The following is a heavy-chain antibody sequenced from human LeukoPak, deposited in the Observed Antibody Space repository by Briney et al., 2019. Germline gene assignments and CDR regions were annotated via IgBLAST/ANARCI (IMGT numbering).Heavy chain of an antibody. Sequence: SETLSLTCAVYGGSFSGYYWSWIRQPPGKGLEWIGEINHSGSTNYNPSLKSRVTISVDTSKNQFSLKLSSVTAADTAVYYCARRDGSGSYYLWGQGTLVTVSS. CDR2: INHSGST. D-gene: IGHD3-10*01. CDR1: GGSFSGYY. CDR3: ARRDGSGSYYL. V-gene: IGHV4-34*01. J-gene: IGHJ4*02.